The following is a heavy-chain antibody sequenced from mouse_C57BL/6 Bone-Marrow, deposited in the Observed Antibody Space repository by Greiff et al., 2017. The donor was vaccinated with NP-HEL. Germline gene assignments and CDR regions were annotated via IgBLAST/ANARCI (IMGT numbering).Heavy chain of an antibody. D-gene: IGHD2-4*01. CDR3: ARNRPIYYDYVLFDY. CDR2: IYPRSGNT. CDR1: GYTFTSYG. J-gene: IGHJ2*01. V-gene: IGHV1-81*01. Sequence: QVQLKESGAELARPGASVKLSCKASGYTFTSYGISWVKQRTGQGLEWIGEIYPRSGNTYYNEKFKGKATLTADKSSSTAYMELRSLTSEDSAVYFCARNRPIYYDYVLFDYWGQGTTLTVSS.